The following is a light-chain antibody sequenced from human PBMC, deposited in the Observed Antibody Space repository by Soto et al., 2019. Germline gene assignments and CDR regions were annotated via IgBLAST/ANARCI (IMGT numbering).Light chain of an antibody. V-gene: IGKV1-5*03. CDR1: QSISIW. CDR2: KAS. J-gene: IGKJ1*01. Sequence: DIQMTQSPSTLSASVGDRVTITCRASQSISIWLAWYQQKPGKAPKLLIYKASSLESGVPSRFSGSGSGTEFTLTVSSPQPDDFATYYCQQYDTSSRTFGQGTKVEIK. CDR3: QQYDTSSRT.